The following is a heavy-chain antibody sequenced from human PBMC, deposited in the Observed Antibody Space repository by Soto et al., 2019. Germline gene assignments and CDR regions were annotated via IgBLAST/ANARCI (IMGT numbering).Heavy chain of an antibody. V-gene: IGHV1-18*01. CDR3: VIQRRGVVY. Sequence: ASVKVSRKASGYTFTSYGISWVRQAPGQGLEWMGWISAYNGDTNYAQKFQGRVTMTTDTSVSTAYMELRSLKSDDTAVYYCVIQRRGVVYWGKGPLVTVSS. J-gene: IGHJ4*02. CDR2: ISAYNGDT. CDR1: GYTFTSYG.